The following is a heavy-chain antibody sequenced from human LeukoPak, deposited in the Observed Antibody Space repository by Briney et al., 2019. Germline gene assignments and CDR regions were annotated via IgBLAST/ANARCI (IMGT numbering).Heavy chain of an antibody. CDR1: GFTFSSYE. CDR2: ISSSGSTI. V-gene: IGHV3-48*03. J-gene: IGHJ5*02. D-gene: IGHD3-10*01. CDR3: ARDLFVGVYYGSGSHDLNWFDP. Sequence: GGSLRLSCAASGFTFSSYEMNWVRQAPGKGLEWVSYISSSGSTIYYADSVKGRFTISRDNAKNSLYLQMNSLRAEDTAVYYCARDLFVGVYYGSGSHDLNWFDPWGQGTLVTVSS.